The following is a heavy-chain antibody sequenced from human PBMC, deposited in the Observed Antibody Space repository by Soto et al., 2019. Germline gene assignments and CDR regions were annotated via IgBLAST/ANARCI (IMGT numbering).Heavy chain of an antibody. V-gene: IGHV2-5*01. D-gene: IGHD1-26*01. CDR2: IFWNDDK. CDR1: GFSLSTSAVG. Sequence: QITLKESGPPLVKPTQTLTLTCTFSGFSLSTSAVGVGWIRQPPGKALECLTIIFWNDDKYYSPSLESRLTITKDTSKNQVVLRMTNMDPVDTGTYYCVHRRGGTDYLGHFDFWGQGSLVTVSS. CDR3: VHRRGGTDYLGHFDF. J-gene: IGHJ4*02.